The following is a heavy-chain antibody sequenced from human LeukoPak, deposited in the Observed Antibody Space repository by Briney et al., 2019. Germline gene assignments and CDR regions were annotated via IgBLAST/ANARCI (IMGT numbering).Heavy chain of an antibody. Sequence: ASVKVSCKASGYTFTSYGISWVRQAPGQGLEWMGWISAYNGNTNYAQKLQGRVTMTTDTSTSTAYMELSRLRSDDTAVYYCARGQVRITMIVVAPQFDPWGQGTLVTVSS. CDR2: ISAYNGNT. V-gene: IGHV1-18*01. J-gene: IGHJ5*02. CDR1: GYTFTSYG. CDR3: ARGQVRITMIVVAPQFDP. D-gene: IGHD3-22*01.